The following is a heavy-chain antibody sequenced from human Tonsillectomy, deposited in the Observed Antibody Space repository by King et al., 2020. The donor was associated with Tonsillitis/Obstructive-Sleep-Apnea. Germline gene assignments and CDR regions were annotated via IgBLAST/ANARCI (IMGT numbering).Heavy chain of an antibody. Sequence: QLVESGPEVKKPGTSVKVSCKASGFTFTSSAVQWVRQARGQRLEWIGWIVVGSGNTNYAQKFQERVTITRDMSTSTVYMELSSLTSEDTAVYYWAAGQWELLQGFDYWGQGTLVTVPS. J-gene: IGHJ4*02. V-gene: IGHV1-58*01. D-gene: IGHD1-26*01. CDR2: IVVGSGNT. CDR3: AAGQWELLQGFDY. CDR1: GFTFTSSA.